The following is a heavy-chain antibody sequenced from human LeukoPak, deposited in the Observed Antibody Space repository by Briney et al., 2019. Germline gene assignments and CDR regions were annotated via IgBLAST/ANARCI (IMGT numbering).Heavy chain of an antibody. Sequence: PGGSLRLSCAASGFTFSDYYMSWIRQAPGKGLEWVSYISSSGSTIYYADSVKGRFTISRDNAKSSLYLQMNSLRAEDTAVYYCARDGSPEMATANFDYWAQGTLVTVSS. J-gene: IGHJ4*02. CDR3: ARDGSPEMATANFDY. CDR2: ISSSGSTI. V-gene: IGHV3-11*01. D-gene: IGHD5-24*01. CDR1: GFTFSDYY.